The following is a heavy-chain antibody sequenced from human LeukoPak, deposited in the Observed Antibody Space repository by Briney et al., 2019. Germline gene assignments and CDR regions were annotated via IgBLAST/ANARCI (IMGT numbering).Heavy chain of an antibody. CDR2: IYYSGST. J-gene: IGHJ4*02. V-gene: IGHV4-59*01. D-gene: IGHD3-22*01. CDR3: ARSHHYYDSSGSIDY. Sequence: SETLSLTCTVSGGSISSYYWSWIRQPPGKGLEWIGYIYYSGSTNYNPSLKSRVTISVDTSKNQFSLKLSSVTAAATAVYYCARSHHYYDSSGSIDYWGQGTLVTVSS. CDR1: GGSISSYY.